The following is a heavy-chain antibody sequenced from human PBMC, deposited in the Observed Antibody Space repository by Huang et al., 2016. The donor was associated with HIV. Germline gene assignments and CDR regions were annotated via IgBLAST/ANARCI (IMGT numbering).Heavy chain of an antibody. CDR2: IYYSGNI. Sequence: QLQLQESGPGLVKPSETLSLTCTVSGSSISSSYYWGWIRQPTGKGLEWIGNIYYSGNISYNPSLKSRVTISVDTSKNHISLKVDSVTAADTAVYYCARPLTGTTALGYWGQGTLVTVSS. D-gene: IGHD1-20*01. J-gene: IGHJ4*02. CDR1: GSSISSSYY. V-gene: IGHV4-39*01. CDR3: ARPLTGTTALGY.